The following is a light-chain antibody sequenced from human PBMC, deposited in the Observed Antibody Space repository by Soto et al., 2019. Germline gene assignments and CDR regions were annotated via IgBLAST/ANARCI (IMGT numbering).Light chain of an antibody. J-gene: IGKJ3*01. Sequence: IVLTQSPSTLSLSPGDRATISCRASQSVSRYLAWYQQKPGQAPRLLIYDASNRATGIPARFRGSGSGTDFTLTISSLEPEDFAVYYCQQRSNWPPLFGPGTKVDIK. CDR3: QQRSNWPPL. V-gene: IGKV3-11*01. CDR2: DAS. CDR1: QSVSRY.